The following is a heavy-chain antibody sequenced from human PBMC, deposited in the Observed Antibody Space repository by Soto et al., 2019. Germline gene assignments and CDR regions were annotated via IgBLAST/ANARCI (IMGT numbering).Heavy chain of an antibody. Sequence: QVQLVQSGAEVKKPGASVKVSCKASGYTFTNYGISWVRQAPGQGLEWMGWISAYNGNTDYAQKLQGRVTITTDTSTSTDYMELRSLRSDDTAVYYCARVGDYCVSTSCHDYWGQGTLVTVSS. CDR3: ARVGDYCVSTSCHDY. CDR1: GYTFTNYG. J-gene: IGHJ4*02. V-gene: IGHV1-18*01. D-gene: IGHD2-2*01. CDR2: ISAYNGNT.